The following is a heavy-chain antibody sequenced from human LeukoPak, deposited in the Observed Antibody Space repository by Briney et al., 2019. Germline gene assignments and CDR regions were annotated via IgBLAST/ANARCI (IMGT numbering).Heavy chain of an antibody. CDR1: GYIFTNYA. CDR2: INAGNGET. Sequence: ASVKVSCKASGYIFTNYAMHWVRQAPGQRLEWMGWINAGNGETKYSQKFQGRVTITRDTSASTAHMELSSLRSEDTAVYHCARNLVGKTDFDYWGQGTLVTVSS. D-gene: IGHD6-19*01. V-gene: IGHV1-3*01. CDR3: ARNLVGKTDFDY. J-gene: IGHJ4*02.